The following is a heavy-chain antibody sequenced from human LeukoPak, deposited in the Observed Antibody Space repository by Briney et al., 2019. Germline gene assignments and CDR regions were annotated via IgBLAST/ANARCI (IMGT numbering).Heavy chain of an antibody. CDR3: AEKSQSHGRGAFDI. Sequence: GGSLRLSCAASGFNFNNYHMTWVRQAPGEGLEWVSIITFSGDTTYYADSVKGRFTTSRDNSKNTLYLQMNSLRAEDTAVYYCAEKSQSHGRGAFDIWGQGTMVTVSS. D-gene: IGHD3-10*02. CDR1: GFNFNNYH. V-gene: IGHV3-23*01. J-gene: IGHJ3*02. CDR2: ITFSGDTT.